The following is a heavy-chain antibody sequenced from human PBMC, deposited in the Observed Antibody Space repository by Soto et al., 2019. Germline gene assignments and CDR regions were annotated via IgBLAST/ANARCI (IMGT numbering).Heavy chain of an antibody. V-gene: IGHV3-23*01. D-gene: IGHD2-15*01. CDR3: AKTRWSSCSGGSCYFDF. CDR2: ITGGGSTT. CDR1: GFIFNNYA. J-gene: IGHJ4*02. Sequence: PVGSLRLSCAASGFIFNNYAMTWVRQAPGKGLEWVSGITGGGSTTYYADSVRGRFTISRDNSKNTVYLQMNSLGAEDTAVYYCAKTRWSSCSGGSCYFDFWGQGNLVTGSS.